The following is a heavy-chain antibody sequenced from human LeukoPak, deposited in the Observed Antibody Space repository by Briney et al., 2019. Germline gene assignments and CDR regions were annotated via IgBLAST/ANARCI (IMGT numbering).Heavy chain of an antibody. J-gene: IGHJ4*02. D-gene: IGHD6-19*01. V-gene: IGHV1-2*04. Sequence: ASVKVSCKASRYTVTGYYMHWGRQAPGQELEWMGWINPNSGGTNYAQKFQGWVTMTRDTSISTAYMELSRLRSDDTAVYYCARGDKVADRSNYFDYWGQGTLVTVSS. CDR2: INPNSGGT. CDR1: RYTVTGYY. CDR3: ARGDKVADRSNYFDY.